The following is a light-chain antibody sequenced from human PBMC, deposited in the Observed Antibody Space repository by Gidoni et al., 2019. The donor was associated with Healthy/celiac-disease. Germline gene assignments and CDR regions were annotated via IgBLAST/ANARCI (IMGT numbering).Light chain of an antibody. V-gene: IGKV1-39*01. CDR1: QSISSY. CDR2: AAS. CDR3: QQSDSNSWT. J-gene: IGKJ1*01. Sequence: DIQMTQSPSSLSASVGDRVTITCRASQSISSYLNWYQQKPGKAPKLLIYAASSLQSGVPSRFSGSGSGTDFTLTISSLQPEEFATYYCQQSDSNSWTFGQGTKVEIK.